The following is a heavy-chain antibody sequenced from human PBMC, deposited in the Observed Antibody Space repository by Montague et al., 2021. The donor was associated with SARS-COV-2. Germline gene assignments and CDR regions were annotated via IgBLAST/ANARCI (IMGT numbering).Heavy chain of an antibody. D-gene: IGHD1-1*01. J-gene: IGHJ4*02. CDR1: AGSISSHY. CDR2: VYYTGGT. Sequence: SETLSLTCTVSAGSISSHYWSWIRQPPAKALEWIGYVYYTGGTKYNPSLKSRVTMSVNTPKNRFSLSLRSLTAADTAVYYCARAQNTCFIANCVNYFDTWGLGALVTVSS. CDR3: ARAQNTCFIANCVNYFDT. V-gene: IGHV4-59*11.